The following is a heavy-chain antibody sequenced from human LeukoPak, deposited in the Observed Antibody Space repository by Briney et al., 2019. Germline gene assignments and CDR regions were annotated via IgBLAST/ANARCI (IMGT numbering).Heavy chain of an antibody. J-gene: IGHJ4*02. CDR1: GYTFITYA. V-gene: IGHV7-4-1*02. D-gene: IGHD5-12*01. Sequence: ASVKVSCKASGYTFITYAMSWVRQAPGQGLEWMGWINTNTGNPTYAQGFTGRFVFSLDTSVSTAYLQINSLKADDTAVYFCARGEWLHEFDYWGQGTLVTVSS. CDR2: INTNTGNP. CDR3: ARGEWLHEFDY.